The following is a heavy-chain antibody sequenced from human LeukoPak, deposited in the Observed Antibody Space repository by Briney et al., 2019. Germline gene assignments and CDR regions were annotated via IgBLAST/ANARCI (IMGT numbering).Heavy chain of an antibody. CDR1: GFTFDDHD. J-gene: IGHJ4*02. CDR2: IKQDGSEK. Sequence: GGSLRLSCAASGFTFDDHDMSWVRQAPGKGLEWVANIKQDGSEKYYVDSVKGRFTISRDNAKNSLYLQMNSLRAEDTAVYYCARPSRSYLDYWGQGTLVTVSS. V-gene: IGHV3-7*01. CDR3: ARPSRSYLDY.